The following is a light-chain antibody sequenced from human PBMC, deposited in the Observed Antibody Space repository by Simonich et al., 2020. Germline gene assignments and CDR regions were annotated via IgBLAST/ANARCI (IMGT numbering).Light chain of an antibody. CDR2: GDN. J-gene: IGLJ3*02. Sequence: NFMLTQPHSVSESPGKTVTISCTRSSGSIASNYVQWYQQRPGSAPTPGIDGDNHRPSGVPDRFSGSIDSSSNSASLTISGLKTEDEADYYCQSYDSSNHWVFGGGTKLTVL. V-gene: IGLV6-57*03. CDR1: SGSIASNY. CDR3: QSYDSSNHWV.